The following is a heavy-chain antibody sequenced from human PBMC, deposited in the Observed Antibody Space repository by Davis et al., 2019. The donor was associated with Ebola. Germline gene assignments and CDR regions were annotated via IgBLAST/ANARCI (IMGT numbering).Heavy chain of an antibody. CDR3: ARGLGYYYYGMDV. CDR2: IYHSGST. CDR1: GGSFSGYY. V-gene: IGHV4-34*01. J-gene: IGHJ6*02. Sequence: SETLSLTCAVYGGSFSGYYWSWIRQPPGKGLEWIGEIYHSGSTNYNPSLKSRVTISVDKSKNQFSLKLSSVTAADTAVYYCARGLGYYYYGMDVWGQGTTVTVSS.